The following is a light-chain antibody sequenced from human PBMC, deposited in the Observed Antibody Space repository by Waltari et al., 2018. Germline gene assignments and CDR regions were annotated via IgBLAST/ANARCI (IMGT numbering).Light chain of an antibody. CDR1: RSNLGAEV. CDR3: ATWDYSLDGQV. V-gene: IGLV1-44*01. CDR2: SSN. J-gene: IGLJ3*02. Sequence: QSVLTQPPSASGTPGQRVTIPCSGSRSNLGAEVVNWYQVLPGTAPKLLIYSSNQRPSGVPERFSGSKSGTSASLVISGLQSEDEAEYYCATWDYSLDGQVFGGGTKLTVL.